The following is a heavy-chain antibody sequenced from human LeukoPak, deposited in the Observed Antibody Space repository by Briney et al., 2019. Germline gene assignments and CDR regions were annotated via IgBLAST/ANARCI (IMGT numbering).Heavy chain of an antibody. Sequence: PSQTLSLTCAVTGGSISSGGYSWSWIRQPPGKGLEWIGYIYHSGSTYYNPSLKSRVTISVDRSKNQFSLKLSSVTAADTAVYYCARRRGVVVIKYYFDYWGQGTLVTVSS. CDR1: GGSISSGGYS. V-gene: IGHV4-30-2*01. CDR2: IYHSGST. D-gene: IGHD3-22*01. J-gene: IGHJ4*02. CDR3: ARRRGVVVIKYYFDY.